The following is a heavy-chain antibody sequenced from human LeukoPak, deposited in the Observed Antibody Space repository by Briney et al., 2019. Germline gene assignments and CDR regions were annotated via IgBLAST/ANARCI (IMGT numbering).Heavy chain of an antibody. D-gene: IGHD3-22*01. V-gene: IGHV3-48*03. CDR1: GFTFSNYE. CDR2: ISDNGKAK. Sequence: GGSLRLSCAASGFTFSNYEMNWVRQTPGKGLEWVSFISDNGKAKSYVDSVRGRFIISRDNAKTSLFLQMSSLRVEDTAVYYCARDQNYDSSGSYFYWGQGTLVTVSS. J-gene: IGHJ4*02. CDR3: ARDQNYDSSGSYFY.